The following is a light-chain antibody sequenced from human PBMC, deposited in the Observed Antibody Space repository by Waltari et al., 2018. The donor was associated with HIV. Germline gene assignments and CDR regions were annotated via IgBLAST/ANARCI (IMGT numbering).Light chain of an antibody. CDR2: DVI. CDR1: SSDIGGYNY. V-gene: IGLV2-14*03. Sequence: QSALPQPASVSGSPGQSITISCTGTSSDIGGYNYVSWYQQHPGKPPKVLIYDVINRPSGISDRFSGSNAGSTASLTISGLQAKDEADYYCASYTARSIPWVFGGGTKLTVV. CDR3: ASYTARSIPWV. J-gene: IGLJ3*02.